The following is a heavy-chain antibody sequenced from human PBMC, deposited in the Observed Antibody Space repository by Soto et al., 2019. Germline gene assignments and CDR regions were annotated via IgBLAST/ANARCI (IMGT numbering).Heavy chain of an antibody. CDR1: GFTFDDYA. CDR2: ISCDGSNK. J-gene: IGHJ4*02. Sequence: PGGSLRLSCAASGFTFDDYAMHWVRQAPGKGLEWVAVISCDGSNKYYADSVKGRFTISRDNSKNTLYLQMNSLRAEDTAVYYCAKAGSGSYIYYFDYWGQGTLVTAPQ. V-gene: IGHV3-30*18. CDR3: AKAGSGSYIYYFDY. D-gene: IGHD1-26*01.